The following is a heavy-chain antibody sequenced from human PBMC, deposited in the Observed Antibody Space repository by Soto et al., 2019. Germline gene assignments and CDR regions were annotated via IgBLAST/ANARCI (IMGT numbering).Heavy chain of an antibody. V-gene: IGHV4-61*08. CDR2: IYNSGST. D-gene: IGHD5-12*01. Sequence: SETLSFTCTVSGGSISSGGYCWSWIRQPPGKGLECIGYIYNSGSTTYNPSLKSRVTISVDTSKNQFSLRLSSVTTADTAVYYCARGYSGYDAFDIWGQGTMVTVSS. CDR1: GGSISSGGYC. CDR3: ARGYSGYDAFDI. J-gene: IGHJ3*02.